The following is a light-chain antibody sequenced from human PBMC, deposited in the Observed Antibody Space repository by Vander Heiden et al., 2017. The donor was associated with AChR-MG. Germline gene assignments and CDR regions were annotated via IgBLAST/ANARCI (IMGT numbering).Light chain of an antibody. J-gene: IGKJ5*01. CDR1: RRIGTW. V-gene: IGKV1-5*03. Sequence: IETTQSPSTLSASVVGRVITTCRASRRIGTWLSWYQQHQRKTPRLLIFRASNLESGVPSRFIGSGSGTEFTLTISSLQPADFGTYYCQQCSSYYAISFGQGTQLEIK. CDR3: QQCSSYYAIS. CDR2: RAS.